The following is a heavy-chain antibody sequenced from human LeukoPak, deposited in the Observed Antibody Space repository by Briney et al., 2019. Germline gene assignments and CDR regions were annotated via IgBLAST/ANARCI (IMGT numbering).Heavy chain of an antibody. D-gene: IGHD3-22*01. V-gene: IGHV4-39*01. J-gene: IGHJ6*03. Sequence: SETLSLTCTVSGGSISSSSYYWGWIRQPPGKGLEWIGSIYYSGSTYYNPSLKSRVTISVDTSKNQFSLKLSSVTAADTAVYYCAVDNDSTGYYFSMDVWGKGTTVTVSS. CDR1: GGSISSSSYY. CDR3: AVDNDSTGYYFSMDV. CDR2: IYYSGST.